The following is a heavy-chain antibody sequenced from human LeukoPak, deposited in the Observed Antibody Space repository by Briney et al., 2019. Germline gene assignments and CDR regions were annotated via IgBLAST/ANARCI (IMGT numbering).Heavy chain of an antibody. J-gene: IGHJ5*02. CDR1: GYTFTSYG. CDR2: ISAYNGNT. CDR3: ARDLGITIFGVVIPTDQKYNWFDP. Sequence: ASVKVSCKASGYTFTSYGISWVRQAPGQGLEWMGWISAYNGNTNYAQKLQGRVTMTTDTSTSTAYMELRSLRSDDTAAYYCARDLGITIFGVVIPTDQKYNWFDPWGQGTLVTVSS. D-gene: IGHD3-3*01. V-gene: IGHV1-18*01.